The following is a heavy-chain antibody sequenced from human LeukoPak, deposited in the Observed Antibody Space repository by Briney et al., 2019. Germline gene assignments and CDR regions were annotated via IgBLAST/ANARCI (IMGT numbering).Heavy chain of an antibody. CDR1: GFTFSNYA. CDR3: ARDRDFPRDQLDY. D-gene: IGHD2-21*02. Sequence: PGGSLRLSCAASGFTFSNYAMSWVRQAPGKGLEWVSAISKTGDATWYPDSVKGRFTISRDKSKNILYLQMISLRAEDTALYYCARDRDFPRDQLDYWGQGTLVTVSS. J-gene: IGHJ4*02. CDR2: ISKTGDAT. V-gene: IGHV3-23*01.